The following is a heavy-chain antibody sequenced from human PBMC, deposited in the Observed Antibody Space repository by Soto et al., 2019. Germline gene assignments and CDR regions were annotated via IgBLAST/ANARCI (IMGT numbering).Heavy chain of an antibody. Sequence: GASVKVSCKASGDTFSTYTITWMRQAPGQGLEWMGGIIPRSATSNYAQKFQGRVTITADESTNTAYMELGSLTSEDTAVYYCARGGGIVVVTAPYDHWGQGTLVTVSS. J-gene: IGHJ4*02. CDR3: ARGGGIVVVTAPYDH. V-gene: IGHV1-69*13. CDR1: GDTFSTYT. D-gene: IGHD2-21*02. CDR2: IIPRSATS.